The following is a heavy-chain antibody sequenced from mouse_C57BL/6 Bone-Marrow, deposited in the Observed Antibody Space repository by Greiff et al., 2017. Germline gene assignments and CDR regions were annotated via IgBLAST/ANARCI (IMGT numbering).Heavy chain of an antibody. V-gene: IGHV1-15*01. Sequence: VQLQQSGAELVRPGASVTLSCKASGYTFTDYEMHWVKQTPVHGLEWIGAIDPETGGTAYNQKFKGKAILTAAKSSSTAYMELRSLTSEDSAVYYCTRVDYYGSSLYYFDYWGQGTTLTVSS. J-gene: IGHJ2*01. CDR3: TRVDYYGSSLYYFDY. CDR1: GYTFTDYE. D-gene: IGHD1-1*01. CDR2: IDPETGGT.